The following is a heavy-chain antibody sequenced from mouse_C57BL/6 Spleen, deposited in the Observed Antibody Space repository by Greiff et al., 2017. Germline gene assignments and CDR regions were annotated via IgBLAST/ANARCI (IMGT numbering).Heavy chain of an antibody. CDR2: IYPGDGDT. Sequence: QVQLKESGAELVKPGASVKISCKASGYAFSSYWMNRVKQRPGKGLEWIGQIYPGDGDTNYHGKFKGKATLTADKSSSTAYMQLSSLTSEDSAVYFCARDGSNWYFDVWGTGTTVTVSS. CDR1: GYAFSSYW. CDR3: ARDGSNWYFDV. D-gene: IGHD1-1*01. V-gene: IGHV1-80*01. J-gene: IGHJ1*03.